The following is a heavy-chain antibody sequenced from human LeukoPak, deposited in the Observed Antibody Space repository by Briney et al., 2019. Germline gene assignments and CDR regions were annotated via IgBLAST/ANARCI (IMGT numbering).Heavy chain of an antibody. D-gene: IGHD6-19*01. CDR1: GFTFSSYS. J-gene: IGHJ4*02. Sequence: GRSLRLSCAASGFTFSSYSMQWVRQTPGKGLEWVGIMSNSGENTFYGEAVKGRFTISRDNSKNTLYLQMNSLRAEDTAVYYCAKDARRTFGLSSGLYRGSYYFDYWGQGTLVTVSS. V-gene: IGHV3-30*18. CDR3: AKDARRTFGLSSGLYRGSYYFDY. CDR2: MSNSGENT.